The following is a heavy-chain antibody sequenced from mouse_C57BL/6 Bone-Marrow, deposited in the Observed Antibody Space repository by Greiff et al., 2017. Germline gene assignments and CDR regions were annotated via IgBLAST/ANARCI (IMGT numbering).Heavy chain of an antibody. D-gene: IGHD1-1*01. V-gene: IGHV1-81*01. Sequence: QVHVQQSGAELVRPGASVKLSCKASGYTFTSYCISWVKQRPGQGLEWIGEIYPRSGNTYYNEKFKGKATLTADTSSSTAYMQLSSLTSEDSAVYDGAWTLLRYYYAMDDWGQGTAVTVSS. J-gene: IGHJ4*01. CDR3: AWTLLRYYYAMDD. CDR1: GYTFTSYC. CDR2: IYPRSGNT.